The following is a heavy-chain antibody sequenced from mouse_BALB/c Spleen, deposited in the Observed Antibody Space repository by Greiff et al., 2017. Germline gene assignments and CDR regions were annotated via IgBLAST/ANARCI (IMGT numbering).Heavy chain of an antibody. V-gene: IGHV5-4*02. CDR1: GFTFSDYY. CDR2: ISDGGSYT. J-gene: IGHJ4*01. Sequence: EVKLVESGGGLVKPGGSLKLSCAASGFTFSDYYMYWVRQTPEKRLEWVATISDGGSYTYYPDSVKGRFTISRDNAKNNLYLQMSSLKSEDTAMYYCARGSMIPDAMDYWGQGTSVTVSS. CDR3: ARGSMIPDAMDY. D-gene: IGHD2-3*01.